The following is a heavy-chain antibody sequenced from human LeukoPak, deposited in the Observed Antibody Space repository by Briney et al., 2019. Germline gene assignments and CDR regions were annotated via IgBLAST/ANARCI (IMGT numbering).Heavy chain of an antibody. Sequence: GGSLRLSCAASGFTVSSNYMSWVRQAPGKGLEWVSIIYSGGSTYYADSVKGRFTISRDNSKNTLHLQVNSLRAEDTAVYYCARVRWGSGVDYWGQGTLVTVSS. D-gene: IGHD7-27*01. V-gene: IGHV3-66*01. CDR1: GFTVSSNY. CDR2: IYSGGST. CDR3: ARVRWGSGVDY. J-gene: IGHJ4*02.